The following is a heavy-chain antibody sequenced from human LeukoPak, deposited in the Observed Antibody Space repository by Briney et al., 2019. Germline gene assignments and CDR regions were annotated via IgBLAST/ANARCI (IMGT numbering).Heavy chain of an antibody. D-gene: IGHD3-3*01. CDR3: ARGNYDFWSGYAPPYYYYYYMDV. V-gene: IGHV1-2*02. CDR2: INPNSGGT. CDR1: GYTFTGYS. J-gene: IGHJ6*03. Sequence: GASVKVSCKASGYTFTGYSIHWVRQAPGQGLEWMGWINPNSGGTNYAQKFQGRVTMTRDTSISTAYMELSRLRSDDTAVYYCARGNYDFWSGYAPPYYYYYYMDVWGKGTTVTVSS.